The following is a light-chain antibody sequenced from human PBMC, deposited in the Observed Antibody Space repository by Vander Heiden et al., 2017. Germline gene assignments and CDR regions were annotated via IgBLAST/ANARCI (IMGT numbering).Light chain of an antibody. V-gene: IGLV2-14*01. CDR3: SSYTSSSVVV. CDR1: SSAVGRYNY. J-gene: IGLJ2*01. CDR2: DVS. Sequence: QSALPQPASVSGSPGQSITISCTGTSSAVGRYNYVSWYQQHPGKAPKLMIYDVSNRPSGVSNRFSGSKSGNTASLTISGLQAEDEADYYCSSYTSSSVVVFGGGTKVTVL.